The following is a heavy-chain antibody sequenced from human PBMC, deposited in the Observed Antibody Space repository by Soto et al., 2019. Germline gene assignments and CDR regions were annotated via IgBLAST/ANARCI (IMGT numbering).Heavy chain of an antibody. V-gene: IGHV3-30*18. CDR3: AKGFGWNYLAY. CDR2: ISYDGTDK. D-gene: IGHD1-1*01. CDR1: GFTFSNYG. Sequence: QVQLVESGGGVVQPGRSLRLSCAASGFTFSNYGLHWVRQAPGKGLEWVALISYDGTDKYYADSVKGRFTISRDNSKNTLYLQMNSLRTEDTAGYYCAKGFGWNYLAYWGQGTLVTVSS. J-gene: IGHJ4*02.